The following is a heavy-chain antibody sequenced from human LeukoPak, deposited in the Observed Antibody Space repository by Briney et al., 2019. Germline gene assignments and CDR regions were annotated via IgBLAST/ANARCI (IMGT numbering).Heavy chain of an antibody. Sequence: GGSLRLSCAASGFTFSTYSMNWVRQAPGKGLEWISYISSRRTINYADSVRGRFTISRDNAKNSLYLQMNSLRAEDTAVYYCARDRYYGSGSYYKEDAFDIWGQGTMVTVSS. CDR1: GFTFSTYS. CDR3: ARDRYYGSGSYYKEDAFDI. J-gene: IGHJ3*02. V-gene: IGHV3-48*04. CDR2: ISSRRTI. D-gene: IGHD3-10*01.